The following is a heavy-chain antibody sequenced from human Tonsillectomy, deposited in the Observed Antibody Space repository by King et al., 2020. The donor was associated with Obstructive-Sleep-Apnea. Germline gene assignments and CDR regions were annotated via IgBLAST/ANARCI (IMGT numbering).Heavy chain of an antibody. CDR1: GYTFTTYG. V-gene: IGHV1-18*04. CDR3: ARWGPKGVYYGMGV. J-gene: IGHJ6*02. D-gene: IGHD3-16*01. Sequence: QLVQSGAEVKKPGASVKVSCKASGYTFTTYGISWVRQAPGQGLEWMGWISGYNGYTNNAQKFQGRVTMTTDTSASTAYMELRSLRSDDTAVYYCARWGPKGVYYGMGVWGQGTTVTVSS. CDR2: ISGYNGYT.